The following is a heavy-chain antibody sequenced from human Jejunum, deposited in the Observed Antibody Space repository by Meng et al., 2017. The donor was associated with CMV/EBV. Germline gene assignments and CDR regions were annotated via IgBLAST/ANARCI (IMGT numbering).Heavy chain of an antibody. Sequence: GEGGGCGGRLGPPGGSLRLACAVSGFIVSSNYMSWVRQAPGKGLEWVSVIYSGGGTYYADSVKGRFIISRDNSKNTLYVQMNSLTGDDTAVYYCAGGDCTSGSCALDYWGRGTLVTVSS. J-gene: IGHJ4*02. CDR1: GFIVSSNY. CDR2: IYSGGGT. V-gene: IGHV3-66*01. D-gene: IGHD2-15*01. CDR3: AGGDCTSGSCALDY.